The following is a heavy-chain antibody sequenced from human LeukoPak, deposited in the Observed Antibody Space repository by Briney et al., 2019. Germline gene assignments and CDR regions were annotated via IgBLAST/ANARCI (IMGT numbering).Heavy chain of an antibody. V-gene: IGHV3-30*19. CDR1: GFTFSSYG. Sequence: GGSLRLSCAASGFTFSSYGMHWVRQAPGKGLEWVAVIWYDGSNKYYADSVKGRFTISRDNSKNTLYLQMNSLRAEDTAVYYCAREEDTAIPFDYWGQGTLVTVSS. CDR3: AREEDTAIPFDY. D-gene: IGHD5-18*01. J-gene: IGHJ4*02. CDR2: IWYDGSNK.